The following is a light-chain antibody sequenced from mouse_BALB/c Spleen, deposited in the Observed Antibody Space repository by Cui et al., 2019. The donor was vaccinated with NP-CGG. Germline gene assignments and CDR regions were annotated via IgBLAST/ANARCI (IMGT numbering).Light chain of an antibody. CDR3: ALWYSTHWV. Sequence: QAVVPPESATSTSPGETVTLTCRSSTGAVTTSNYANWVQEKPDHLFTGLIGGTNNRPPGVPARFSGSLIGDKAALTITGAQTEDEAIYFCALWYSTHWVFGGGTKLTVL. CDR2: GTN. V-gene: IGLV1*01. CDR1: TGAVTTSNY. J-gene: IGLJ1*01.